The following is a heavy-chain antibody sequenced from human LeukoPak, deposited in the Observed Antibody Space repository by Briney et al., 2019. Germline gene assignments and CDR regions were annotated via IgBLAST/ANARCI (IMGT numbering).Heavy chain of an antibody. D-gene: IGHD3-10*01. CDR2: INPNSGGT. CDR1: GYTFTGYY. Sequence: ASVKVSCKASGYTFTGYYMHWVRQAPGQGLEWMGWINPNSGGTNYAQKFQGRVTMTRDASISTAYMELSRLRSDDTAVYYCVRAFLSSSPWDYYGSGSSPVDYWGQGTLVTVSS. V-gene: IGHV1-2*02. J-gene: IGHJ4*02. CDR3: VRAFLSSSPWDYYGSGSSPVDY.